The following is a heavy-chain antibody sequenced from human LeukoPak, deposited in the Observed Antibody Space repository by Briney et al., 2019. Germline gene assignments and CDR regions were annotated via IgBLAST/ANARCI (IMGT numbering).Heavy chain of an antibody. CDR2: ISYDGSNK. CDR1: GFTFSSYA. CDR3: ARDLHRRYFDK. J-gene: IGHJ4*02. V-gene: IGHV3-30-3*01. Sequence: PGGSLRLSCAASGFTFSSYAMHWVRQAPGKGLEWVAVISYDGSNKYSADSVKGRFTISRDNAKNTLYLQMNSLRAEDTATYYCARDLHRRYFDKWDQGTLVTVSS.